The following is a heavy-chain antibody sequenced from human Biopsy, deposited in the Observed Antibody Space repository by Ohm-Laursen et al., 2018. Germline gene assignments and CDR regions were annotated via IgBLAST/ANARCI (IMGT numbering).Heavy chain of an antibody. D-gene: IGHD6-19*01. CDR3: ARGRLRAVARFDY. CDR1: GTSFNDYS. CDR2: VNHSGST. J-gene: IGHJ4*02. V-gene: IGHV4-34*01. Sequence: GTLSLTCAVFGTSFNDYSWTWIRQPPGKGLEWIGEVNHSGSTKYSASLESRVTISVDTSKNQFSLKLSSVTAADTAVYYCARGRLRAVARFDYWGQGTLVTVSS.